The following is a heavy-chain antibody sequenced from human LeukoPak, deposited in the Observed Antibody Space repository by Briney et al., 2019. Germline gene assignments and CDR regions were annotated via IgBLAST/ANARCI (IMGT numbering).Heavy chain of an antibody. CDR3: AKATSRMTTVTSPLGY. D-gene: IGHD4-17*01. CDR2: IGGSGGGT. V-gene: IGHV3-23*01. J-gene: IGHJ4*02. Sequence: GGSLRLSCAASGFTFSSYAMSWVRQAPGKGLEGLSAIGGSGGGTYYADSVKGRFTISRDNSKNTLYLQMNSLRAEDTAVYYCAKATSRMTTVTSPLGYWGQGTLVTVSS. CDR1: GFTFSSYA.